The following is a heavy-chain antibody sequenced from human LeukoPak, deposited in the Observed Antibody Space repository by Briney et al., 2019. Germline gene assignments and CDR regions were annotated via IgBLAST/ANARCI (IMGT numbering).Heavy chain of an antibody. Sequence: SETLSLTCAVSGGSISSSNWWSWVRQPPGKGLEWIGEIYHSGSTNYDPSLKSRVTISVDKSKNQFSLKLSSVTAADTAVYYCARVGPPGLHYMDVWGKGTTVTVSS. J-gene: IGHJ6*03. CDR3: ARVGPPGLHYMDV. D-gene: IGHD2-15*01. CDR1: GGSISSSNW. V-gene: IGHV4-4*02. CDR2: IYHSGST.